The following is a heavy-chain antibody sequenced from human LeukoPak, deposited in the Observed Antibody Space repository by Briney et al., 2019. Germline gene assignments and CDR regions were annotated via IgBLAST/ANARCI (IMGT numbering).Heavy chain of an antibody. Sequence: PGGSRRLPCVSSGITSAVNYMGWGRRAPREGLECVLVVYSGVGTYYADSVKGRSTISRDNSKNPLYLQMNSLRAEDTAVYYCATRSSGWGQGTLVTVSS. D-gene: IGHD6-19*01. CDR3: ATRSSG. J-gene: IGHJ4*02. CDR1: GITSAVNY. CDR2: VYSGVGT. V-gene: IGHV3-53*01.